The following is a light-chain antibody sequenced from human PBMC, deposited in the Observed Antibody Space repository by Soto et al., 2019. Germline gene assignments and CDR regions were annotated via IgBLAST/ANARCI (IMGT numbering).Light chain of an antibody. V-gene: IGKV3-20*01. CDR3: QPYDSSPLT. CDR1: QSFSSSY. CDR2: GAS. J-gene: IGKJ1*01. Sequence: EIVLTQSPGTLSLSPGERATLSCRASQSFSSSYLDWYQQKPGQAPRLIIYGASNRATGIPDRFSGSGSGTDCNLTISRLEHEDFAGYYCQPYDSSPLTFWQGTKVEIK.